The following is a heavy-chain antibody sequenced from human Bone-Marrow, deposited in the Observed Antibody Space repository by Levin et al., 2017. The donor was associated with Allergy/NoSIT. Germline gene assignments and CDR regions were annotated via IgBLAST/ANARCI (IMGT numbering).Heavy chain of an antibody. Sequence: SETLSLTCSVSGGSINTGPYSWTWIRQPAGKGLEWIGRIFASGSTHYNPSLRSRLTMSLDTSKNQFSLQLTPATAADTAVYYLARASLAFVGPLSNAHDVWGQGTMVTVSS. V-gene: IGHV4-61*02. D-gene: IGHD1-26*01. CDR1: GGSINTGPYS. CDR3: ARASLAFVGPLSNAHDV. J-gene: IGHJ3*01. CDR2: IFASGST.